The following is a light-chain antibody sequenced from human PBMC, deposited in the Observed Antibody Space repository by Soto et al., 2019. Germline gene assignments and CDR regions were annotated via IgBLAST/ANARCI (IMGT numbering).Light chain of an antibody. CDR2: EVN. CDR3: SSYAGSSNV. Sequence: QSVLTQPPSASGSPGQSVAISCTGPSSDVGGYNYVTWYQQHPGKAPKLMIYEVNKRPSGVPDRFSGSKSGNTASLTVSGLQAEDEADYYCSSYAGSSNVFGTGTKVT. CDR1: SSDVGGYNY. V-gene: IGLV2-8*01. J-gene: IGLJ1*01.